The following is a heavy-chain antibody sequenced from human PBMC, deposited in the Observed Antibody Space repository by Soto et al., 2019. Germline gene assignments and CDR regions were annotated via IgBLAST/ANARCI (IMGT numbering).Heavy chain of an antibody. CDR1: GFTFSNAW. CDR3: TTLDTCSGGSCYLHYYYGMDV. J-gene: IGHJ6*02. V-gene: IGHV3-15*07. Sequence: GGSLRLSCAASGFTFSNAWMNWVRQAPGKGLEWVGRIKSKTDGGTTDYAAPVKGRFTISRDDSKNTLYLQMNSLKTEDTAVYYCTTLDTCSGGSCYLHYYYGMDVWGQGTTVTVSS. CDR2: IKSKTDGGTT. D-gene: IGHD2-15*01.